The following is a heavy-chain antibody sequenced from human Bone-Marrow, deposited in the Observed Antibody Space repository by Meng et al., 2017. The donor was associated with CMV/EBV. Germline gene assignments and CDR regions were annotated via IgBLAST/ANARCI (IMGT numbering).Heavy chain of an antibody. CDR2: INWNGGST. Sequence: GGSLRLSCAASRFTFSTYAMTWVRQAPGKGLEWVSGINWNGGSTGYADSVKGRFTISRDNAKNSLYLQMNSLRAEDTALYYCARTSGERYFDWLSSWGQGTLVTVSS. V-gene: IGHV3-20*04. CDR3: ARTSGERYFDWLSS. CDR1: RFTFSTYA. J-gene: IGHJ5*02. D-gene: IGHD3-9*01.